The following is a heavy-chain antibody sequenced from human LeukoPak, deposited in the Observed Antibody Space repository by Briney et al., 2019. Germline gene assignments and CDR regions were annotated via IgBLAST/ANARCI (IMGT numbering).Heavy chain of an antibody. CDR3: ARLLLLWFGEPDY. CDR1: GYSISSGYY. V-gene: IGHV4-38-2*02. CDR2: IYYSGST. D-gene: IGHD3-10*01. J-gene: IGHJ4*02. Sequence: PSETLSLTCTVSGYSISSGYYWGWIRQPPGKGLEWIGSIYYSGSTYYNPSLKSRVTISGDTSKNQFSLKLSSVTAADTAVYYCARLLLLWFGEPDYWGQGTVVTVSS.